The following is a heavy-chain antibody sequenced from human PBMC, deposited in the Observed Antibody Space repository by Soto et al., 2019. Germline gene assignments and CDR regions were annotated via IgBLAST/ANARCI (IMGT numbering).Heavy chain of an antibody. V-gene: IGHV4-39*01. CDR2: IYYSGST. J-gene: IGHJ6*02. Sequence: QLQLQESGPGLVKPSETLSLTCTVSGGSISSSSYYWGWIRQPPGKGLEWIGSIYYSGSTYYNPSLKSRVTISVDTSKTQFSLKLSSVTAADTAVYYCARQVGAITPYYYYYGMDAWGQGTTVTVSS. CDR3: ARQVGAITPYYYYYGMDA. CDR1: GGSISSSSYY. D-gene: IGHD1-26*01.